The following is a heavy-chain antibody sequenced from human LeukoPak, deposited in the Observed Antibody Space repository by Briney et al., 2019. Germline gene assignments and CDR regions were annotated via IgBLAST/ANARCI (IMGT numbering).Heavy chain of an antibody. CDR1: GFTFRSYD. J-gene: IGHJ2*01. Sequence: GGSLRLSCAASGFTFRSYDMHWVRQATGKGLEWVSGIGTAGEIYYPGSVKGRFTISKENAKNSLYLQMNSLRAGGTAVYYCARAAYSSTWYSRYFDLWGRGTLVTVSS. CDR2: IGTAGEI. D-gene: IGHD6-13*01. CDR3: ARAAYSSTWYSRYFDL. V-gene: IGHV3-13*01.